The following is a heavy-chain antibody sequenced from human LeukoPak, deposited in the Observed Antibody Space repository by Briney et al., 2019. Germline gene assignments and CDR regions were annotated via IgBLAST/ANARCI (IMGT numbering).Heavy chain of an antibody. V-gene: IGHV4-59*08. Sequence: SETLSLTCTVSGGSISSYYWSWIRQPPGKGLEWIGYIYYSGSTNYNPSLKSRVTISVDTSKNQFSLKLSSVTAADTAVYYCARRIAAAGDKFDYWGQGTLVTVSS. CDR1: GGSISSYY. CDR2: IYYSGST. J-gene: IGHJ4*02. D-gene: IGHD6-13*01. CDR3: ARRIAAAGDKFDY.